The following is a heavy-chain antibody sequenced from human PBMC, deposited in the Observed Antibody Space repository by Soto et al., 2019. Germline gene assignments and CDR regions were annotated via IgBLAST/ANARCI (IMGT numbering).Heavy chain of an antibody. CDR2: ISAYNGNT. J-gene: IGHJ4*02. CDR3: ARGVGYCSGGSCFYYFDY. V-gene: IGHV1-18*04. CDR1: GYTFTIYG. Sequence: SVKVSCKASGYTFTIYGISGVRQSPLQWREWMGWISAYNGNTNYAQKLQGRVTMTTDTSTCTAYMELRSLRSDDTAVYYCARGVGYCSGGSCFYYFDYWGQGTLVTVSS. D-gene: IGHD2-15*01.